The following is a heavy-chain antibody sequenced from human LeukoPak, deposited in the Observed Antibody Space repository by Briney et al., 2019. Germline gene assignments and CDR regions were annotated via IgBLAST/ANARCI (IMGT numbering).Heavy chain of an antibody. CDR3: ARDLSVAGTGAFDI. V-gene: IGHV1-2*02. CDR1: GYTFTGYY. CDR2: ISPNSGGT. J-gene: IGHJ3*02. D-gene: IGHD6-19*01. Sequence: GASVKVSCKASGYTFTGYYIHWVRQAPGQGLEWMGWISPNSGGTNYAQKFQGRVTMTRDTSISTAYMELSRLRSDDTAVYYCARDLSVAGTGAFDIRGQETMVTVSS.